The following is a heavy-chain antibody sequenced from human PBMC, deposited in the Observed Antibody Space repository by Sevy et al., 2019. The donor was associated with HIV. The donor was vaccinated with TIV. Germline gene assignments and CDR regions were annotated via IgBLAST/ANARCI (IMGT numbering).Heavy chain of an antibody. Sequence: GGSLRLSCAASGFTFSSYAMSWVRQAPGKGLEWVSAISGSGGSTYYADSVKGRFTIARDNSKNTLYLQMNSLRAEDTAVYYCAKGTSGTGYYFDYWGQGTLVTVSS. D-gene: IGHD7-27*01. J-gene: IGHJ4*02. CDR2: ISGSGGST. CDR1: GFTFSSYA. V-gene: IGHV3-23*01. CDR3: AKGTSGTGYYFDY.